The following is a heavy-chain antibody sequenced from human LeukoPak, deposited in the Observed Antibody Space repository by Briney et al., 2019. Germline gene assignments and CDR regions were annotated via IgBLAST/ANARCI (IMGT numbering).Heavy chain of an antibody. V-gene: IGHV3-30*18. CDR1: GFTFSDYG. Sequence: GGSLRLSCAASGFTFSDYGMYWVRQAPGKGLEWVAVIANDGRDKKYADSVRGRFTISRDNSKNTVYLQMNSLRAEDTAVFYCVKDMKIKAAGYYFDYWGQGTLVTVSS. CDR3: VKDMKIKAAGYYFDY. D-gene: IGHD6-13*01. CDR2: IANDGRDK. J-gene: IGHJ4*02.